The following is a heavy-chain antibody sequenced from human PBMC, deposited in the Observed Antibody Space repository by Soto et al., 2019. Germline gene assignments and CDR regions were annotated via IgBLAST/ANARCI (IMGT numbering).Heavy chain of an antibody. CDR3: ARGGYGDYGEFDY. J-gene: IGHJ4*02. Sequence: QVQLQESGPRLVKPSGTLSLTCAVSGGSISSSNWWSWVRQPPGKGLEWIGEIWHTGSTNYNPSLKSRVTISGDNSKNQFSLKLSAVTAADTAVYYCARGGYGDYGEFDYGGQGALVTVSS. CDR2: IWHTGST. CDR1: GGSISSSNW. V-gene: IGHV4-4*02. D-gene: IGHD4-17*01.